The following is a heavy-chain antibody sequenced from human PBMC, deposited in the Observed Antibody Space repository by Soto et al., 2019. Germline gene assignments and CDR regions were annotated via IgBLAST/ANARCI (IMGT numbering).Heavy chain of an antibody. V-gene: IGHV4-30-4*01. CDR1: GGSISSGDYY. J-gene: IGHJ6*02. CDR2: IYYSGST. CDR3: ARVDNWSDLTSYGMDV. Sequence: QVQLQESGPGLVKPSQTLSLTCTVSGGSISSGDYYWSWIRQPPGQGLEWIGYIYYSGSTYYNPSLKSRVTISVDTYKNQFSLKLSSVTAADTAVYYGARVDNWSDLTSYGMDVWGQGTTVTVSS. D-gene: IGHD1-1*01.